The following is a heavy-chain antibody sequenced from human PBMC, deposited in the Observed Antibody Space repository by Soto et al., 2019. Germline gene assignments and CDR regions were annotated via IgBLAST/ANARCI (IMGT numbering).Heavy chain of an antibody. V-gene: IGHV4-30-4*01. Sequence: PSETLSLTCTVSGGSISSGDYYWSWIRQPPGKGLEWIGYIYYSGSTYYNPSLKSRVTIPVDTSKNQFSLKLSSLTAADPAVYYCARGGPIFGNWLDAWGQGTLVTVSS. D-gene: IGHD3-3*01. J-gene: IGHJ5*02. CDR2: IYYSGST. CDR3: ARGGPIFGNWLDA. CDR1: GGSISSGDYY.